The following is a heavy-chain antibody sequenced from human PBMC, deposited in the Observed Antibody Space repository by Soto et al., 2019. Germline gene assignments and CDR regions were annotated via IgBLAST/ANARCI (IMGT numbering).Heavy chain of an antibody. Sequence: GGSLRLSCAASGFTFSSYGMHWVRQAPGKGLEWVAVIWYDGSNKYYADSVKGRFTISRDNSKNTLYLQMNSLRAEDTAVYYCASQGTDQPDDTMVRGVMYYWGQGTLVTVSS. V-gene: IGHV3-33*01. CDR2: IWYDGSNK. CDR1: GFTFSSYG. J-gene: IGHJ4*02. D-gene: IGHD3-10*01. CDR3: ASQGTDQPDDTMVRGVMYY.